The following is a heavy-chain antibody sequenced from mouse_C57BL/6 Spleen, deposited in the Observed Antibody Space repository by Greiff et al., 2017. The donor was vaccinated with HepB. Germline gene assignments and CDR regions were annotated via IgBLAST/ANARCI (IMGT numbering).Heavy chain of an antibody. CDR2: INYDGSST. J-gene: IGHJ3*01. CDR3: ARVGYYGSSSWFAY. CDR1: GFTFRDYL. Sequence: EGQLGGSEGGLVQPGTSMKISFTASGFTFRDYLMAWVPPVPEKGLEWVANINYDGSSTYYLDSLKGRFIISRDNAKNILYLQMSSLKSEDTATYYCARVGYYGSSSWFAYWGQGTLVTVSA. D-gene: IGHD1-1*01. V-gene: IGHV5-16*01.